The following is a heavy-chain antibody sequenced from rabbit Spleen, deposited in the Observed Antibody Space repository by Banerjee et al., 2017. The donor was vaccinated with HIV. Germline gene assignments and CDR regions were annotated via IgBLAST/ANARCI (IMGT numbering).Heavy chain of an antibody. CDR3: ARDTSSSFSSYGMDL. CDR1: GFSFSDRDV. J-gene: IGHJ6*01. CDR2: INTATGKP. Sequence: QEQLVESGGGLAQPGGSLTLTCKASGFSFSDRDVMCWVRQAPGKGLEWIACINTATGKPVYASWAKGRFTISKPSSTSVTLQMTSLTATDTATYFCARDTSSSFSSYGMDLWGPGTLVTVS. V-gene: IGHV1S45*01. D-gene: IGHD1-1*01.